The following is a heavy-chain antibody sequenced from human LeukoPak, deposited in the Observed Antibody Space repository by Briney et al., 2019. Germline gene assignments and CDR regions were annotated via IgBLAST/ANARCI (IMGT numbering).Heavy chain of an antibody. Sequence: GGSLRLSCAASGFTLSSYGMHWVRQAPGKGLEWVAFMRYDGSNKYYADSVKGRFTISRDNPKNTLYLRMNSLRVEDTAVYYCGSRTWAIWGQGTMVTVSS. CDR2: MRYDGSNK. CDR3: GSRTWAI. V-gene: IGHV3-30*02. D-gene: IGHD1-7*01. CDR1: GFTLSSYG. J-gene: IGHJ3*02.